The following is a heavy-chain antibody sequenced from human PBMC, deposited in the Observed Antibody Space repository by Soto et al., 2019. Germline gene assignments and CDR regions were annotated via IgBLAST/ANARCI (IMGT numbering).Heavy chain of an antibody. CDR2: IYHSGST. J-gene: IGHJ6*02. D-gene: IGHD4-4*01. V-gene: IGHV4-4*02. CDR3: ARNRGLQYYCYGMDV. Sequence: SDTLSLTCAVSGGSISSSNWWSWVRQPPGKGLEWIGEIYHSGSTNYNPSLKSRVTISVDKSKNQFSLKLSSVTAADTAVYYCARNRGLQYYCYGMDVWGQGTTVTVSS. CDR1: GGSISSSNW.